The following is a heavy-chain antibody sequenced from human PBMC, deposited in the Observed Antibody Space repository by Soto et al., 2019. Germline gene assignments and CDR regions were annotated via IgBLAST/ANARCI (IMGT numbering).Heavy chain of an antibody. V-gene: IGHV3-30-3*01. D-gene: IGHD4-17*01. CDR1: GFTFSSYA. CDR3: ARGSGRVDYAGLDY. CDR2: ISYDGSNK. Sequence: HPGGSLRLSCAASGFTFSSYAMHWVRQAPGKGLEWVAVISYDGSNKYYADSVKGRFTISRDNSKNTLYLQMNSLRAEDTAVYYCARGSGRVDYAGLDYWGQGTLVTVSS. J-gene: IGHJ4*02.